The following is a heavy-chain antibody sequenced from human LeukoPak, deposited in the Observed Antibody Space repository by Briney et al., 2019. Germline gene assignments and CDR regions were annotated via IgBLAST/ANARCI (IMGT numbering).Heavy chain of an antibody. CDR3: AKLALDYDYVWGSYRDQKLPFDY. J-gene: IGHJ4*02. CDR2: ISWNSGSI. V-gene: IGHV3-9*03. Sequence: PGRSLRLSCAASGFTFDDYAMHWVRQAPGKGLEWVSGISWNSGSIGYADSVKGRFTISRDNAKNSLYLQMNSLRAEDMALYYCAKLALDYDYVWGSYRDQKLPFDYWGQGTLVTVSS. D-gene: IGHD3-16*02. CDR1: GFTFDDYA.